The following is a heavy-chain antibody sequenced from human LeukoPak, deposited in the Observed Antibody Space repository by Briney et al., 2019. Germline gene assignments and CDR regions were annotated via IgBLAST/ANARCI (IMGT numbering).Heavy chain of an antibody. CDR3: ARGSFYRNSYYYINV. J-gene: IGHJ6*03. D-gene: IGHD5/OR15-5a*01. Sequence: SETLSLTCSLSGDSISSGVFYWSWIRQPAGKGLESIGRIYTTGNTNYNPSLKSRVTMSIDTSENQFSLKLTSVTAADTAVYYCARGSFYRNSYYYINVWGTGTTVTVSS. V-gene: IGHV4-61*02. CDR2: IYTTGNT. CDR1: GDSISSGVFY.